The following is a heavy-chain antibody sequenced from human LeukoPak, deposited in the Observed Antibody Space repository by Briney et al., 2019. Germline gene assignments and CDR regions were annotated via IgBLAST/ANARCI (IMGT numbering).Heavy chain of an antibody. J-gene: IGHJ6*03. CDR3: ARRSMVQHLDV. Sequence: GASVKVSCKASGYTFTSYAMNWVRQAPGQGLEWMGWINTNTGNPTYAQGFTGRFVFSLDTSVSTAYLQISSLKADDTAIYYCARRSMVQHLDVWGKGTTVTVSS. CDR2: INTNTGNP. V-gene: IGHV7-4-1*02. D-gene: IGHD3-10*01. CDR1: GYTFTSYA.